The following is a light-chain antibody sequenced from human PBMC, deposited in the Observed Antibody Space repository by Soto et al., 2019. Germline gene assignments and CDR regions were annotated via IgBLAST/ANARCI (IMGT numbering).Light chain of an antibody. CDR2: AAS. J-gene: IGKJ4*01. CDR3: QQANSFPLT. Sequence: DIQMTQSPSSVSASLGDRVTITCRASQAISSRLGWYQQKPGKAPKLLIYAASSLESGVPSRFSGSGSGTDFTLTISSLQPEDFPTYYCQQANSFPLTFGGGPMVDIK. CDR1: QAISSR. V-gene: IGKV1-12*01.